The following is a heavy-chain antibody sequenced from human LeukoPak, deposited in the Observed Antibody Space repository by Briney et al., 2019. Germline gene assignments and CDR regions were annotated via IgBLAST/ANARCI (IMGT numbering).Heavy chain of an antibody. V-gene: IGHV3-23*01. Sequence: GGSLRLSCAASGFTFSSYAMSWVRQAPGKGLEWVSTISGSGGSTYYADSVKGRFTISRDNSKNTLYLQMNSLRDEDTAVYHCATHRSGSNYHFDYWDQGTQVTVSS. D-gene: IGHD1-26*01. CDR1: GFTFSSYA. CDR3: ATHRSGSNYHFDY. J-gene: IGHJ4*02. CDR2: ISGSGGST.